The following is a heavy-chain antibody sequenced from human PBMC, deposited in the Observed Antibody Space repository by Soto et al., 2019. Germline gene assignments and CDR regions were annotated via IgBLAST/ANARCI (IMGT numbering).Heavy chain of an antibody. V-gene: IGHV4-4*02. CDR3: ARGAQIYDYVWGSYRPGLDY. CDR1: GGSISSSNW. Sequence: SETLSLTCAVSGGSISSSNWWSWVRQPPGKGLEWIGEIYHSGSTNYNPSLKSRVTISVDKSKNQFSLKLSSVTAADTAVYYCARGAQIYDYVWGSYRPGLDYWGQGTLVTVSS. D-gene: IGHD3-16*02. J-gene: IGHJ4*02. CDR2: IYHSGST.